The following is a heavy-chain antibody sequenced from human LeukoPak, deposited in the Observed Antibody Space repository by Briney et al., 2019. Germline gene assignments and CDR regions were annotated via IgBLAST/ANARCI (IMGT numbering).Heavy chain of an antibody. V-gene: IGHV4-39*01. D-gene: IGHD6-13*01. Sequence: SETLSLTCTVSGGSISSSSYYWDWIRQPPGKGLEWIGSISYSGSTYYNPSLKSRVTISVDTSKNQFSLKLSSVTAADTAVYYCARHSRQQLVDYWGQGTLVTVSS. CDR2: ISYSGST. CDR1: GGSISSSSYY. J-gene: IGHJ4*02. CDR3: ARHSRQQLVDY.